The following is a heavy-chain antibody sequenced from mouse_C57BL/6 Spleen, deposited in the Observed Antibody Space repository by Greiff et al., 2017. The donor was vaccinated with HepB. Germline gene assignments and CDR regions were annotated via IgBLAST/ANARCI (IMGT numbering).Heavy chain of an antibody. CDR2: IWRGGST. J-gene: IGHJ4*01. Sequence: VKLVESGPGLVQPSQSLSITCTVSGFSFTSYGVHWVRQSPGKGLEWLGVIWRGGSTDYNAAFMSRLSITKDNSKSHVFFKMNSLQADDTARYYCATSGYYAMDYWGQGTSVTVSS. CDR3: ATSGYYAMDY. D-gene: IGHD3-1*01. CDR1: GFSFTSYG. V-gene: IGHV2-5*01.